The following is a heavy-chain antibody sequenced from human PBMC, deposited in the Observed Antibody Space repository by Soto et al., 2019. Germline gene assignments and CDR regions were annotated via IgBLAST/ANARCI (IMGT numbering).Heavy chain of an antibody. V-gene: IGHV3-23*01. D-gene: IGHD6-6*01. CDR1: GFTFSSYA. CDR2: ISGSGGST. CDR3: AKASVSGVAARRSYYHYYMDV. Sequence: EVQLLESGGGLVQPGGSLRLSCAASGFTFSSYAMSWVRQAPGKGLEWVSAISGSGGSTYYADSVKGRFTISRDNSKNTLYLQMNSLRAEDTAVYYCAKASVSGVAARRSYYHYYMDVWGKGTTVTVSS. J-gene: IGHJ6*03.